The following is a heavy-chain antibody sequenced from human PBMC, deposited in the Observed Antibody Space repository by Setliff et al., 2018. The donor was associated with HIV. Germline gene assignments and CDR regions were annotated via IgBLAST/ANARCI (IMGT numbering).Heavy chain of an antibody. CDR3: ARTSRTSGRGLFDY. CDR1: VGSFSGYY. V-gene: IGHV4-34*01. J-gene: IGHJ4*02. CDR2: ISHSGRT. Sequence: PSETLSLTCAVYVGSFSGYYWSWIRQPPGKGLEWIGEISHSGRTNYNPSLKSRVTISVDTSKNQFSLKLSSVTAADTAVYYCARTSRTSGRGLFDYWGQGSLVTVTS. D-gene: IGHD3-10*01.